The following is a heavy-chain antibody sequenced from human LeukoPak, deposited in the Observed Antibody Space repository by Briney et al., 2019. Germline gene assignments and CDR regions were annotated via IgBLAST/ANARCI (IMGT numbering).Heavy chain of an antibody. D-gene: IGHD6-13*01. V-gene: IGHV5-51*01. Sequence: GESLKISCKGSGYSFTTSWIAWVRQKPGKGLEWMGIIYPGDSDTRYSPSFQGQVTISADKSISTAYLQWSSLRASDTAMYYCARHGSSWSKHGDWFDPWGQGTLVTVSS. CDR2: IYPGDSDT. J-gene: IGHJ5*02. CDR1: GYSFTTSW. CDR3: ARHGSSWSKHGDWFDP.